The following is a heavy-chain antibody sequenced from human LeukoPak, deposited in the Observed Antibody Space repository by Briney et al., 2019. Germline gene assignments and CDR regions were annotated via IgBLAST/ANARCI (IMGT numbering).Heavy chain of an antibody. J-gene: IGHJ3*02. CDR1: GFTFDDYG. Sequence: PGGFLRLSCAASGFTFDDYGMSWVRQAPGKGLEWVSGINWNGGSTGYADSVKGRFTISRDNAKNSLYLQMNSLRAEDTALYHCARDRGRYYDTSDAFDIWGQGTMVTVSS. CDR3: ARDRGRYYDTSDAFDI. CDR2: INWNGGST. D-gene: IGHD3-22*01. V-gene: IGHV3-20*01.